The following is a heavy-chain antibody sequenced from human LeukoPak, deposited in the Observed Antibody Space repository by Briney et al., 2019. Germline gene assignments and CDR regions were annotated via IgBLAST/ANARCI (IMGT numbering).Heavy chain of an antibody. CDR2: INHSGST. Sequence: SAPLSLTCAVYGGSFSGYYWSWIRQPPGKGLEWIGEINHSGSTNYNPSLKSRVTISVDTSKNQFSLKLSSVTAADTAVYYCARSSSADFDYWGQGTLVTVSS. CDR3: ARSSSADFDY. CDR1: GGSFSGYY. V-gene: IGHV4-34*01. J-gene: IGHJ4*02.